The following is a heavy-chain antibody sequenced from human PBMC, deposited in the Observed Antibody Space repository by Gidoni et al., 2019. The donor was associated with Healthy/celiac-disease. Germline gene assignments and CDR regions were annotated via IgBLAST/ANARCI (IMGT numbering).Heavy chain of an antibody. CDR3: ARDWVVVAAATTWAFDI. V-gene: IGHV3-33*01. CDR2: IWYDGSNK. J-gene: IGHJ3*02. CDR1: GFTFSSYG. Sequence: QVQLVESGGGVVQPGRSLRLSCAASGFTFSSYGMHWVRQAPGKGLEWVAVIWYDGSNKYYADSVKGRFTISRDNSKNTLYLQMNSLRAEDTAVYYCARDWVVVAAATTWAFDIWGQGTMVTVSS. D-gene: IGHD2-15*01.